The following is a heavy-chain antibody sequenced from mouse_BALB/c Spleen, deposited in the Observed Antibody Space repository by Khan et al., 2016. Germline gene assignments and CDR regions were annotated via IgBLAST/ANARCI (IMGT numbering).Heavy chain of an antibody. D-gene: IGHD1-2*01. CDR3: ARLHYYGRFAY. J-gene: IGHJ3*01. CDR1: GFDFSRYW. CDR2: INPDSSTI. V-gene: IGHV4-1*02. Sequence: EVKLLESGGGLVQPGGSLKLSCAASGFDFSRYWMSWVRQAPGKGLEWIGEINPDSSTINYTPYLKDKFIISRDNAKNTLYLQMSNVRSEDTALYYCARLHYYGRFAYWGQGTLVTGSA.